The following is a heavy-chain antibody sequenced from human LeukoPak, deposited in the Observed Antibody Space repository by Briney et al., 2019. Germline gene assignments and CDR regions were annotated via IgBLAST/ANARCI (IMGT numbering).Heavy chain of an antibody. Sequence: GGSLRLSCLASGFTFSSYGMHWVRQAPGKGLEWVAVISYDGSNKYYADSVKGRFTISRDNSKNTLYLQMNSLRAEDTAVYYCAKDQGPYDYVWGSYRSARGNWFDPWGQGTLVTVSS. V-gene: IGHV3-30*18. CDR2: ISYDGSNK. J-gene: IGHJ5*02. D-gene: IGHD3-16*02. CDR1: GFTFSSYG. CDR3: AKDQGPYDYVWGSYRSARGNWFDP.